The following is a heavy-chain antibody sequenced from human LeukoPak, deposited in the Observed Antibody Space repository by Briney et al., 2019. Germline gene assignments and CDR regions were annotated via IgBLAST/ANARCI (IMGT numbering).Heavy chain of an antibody. CDR1: GFTFTTYG. D-gene: IGHD3-10*01. V-gene: IGHV3-30*18. CDR3: AKDVKMLRGPMIMHHFDY. CDR2: ISFDGSEK. Sequence: PGRSLRLSCAASGFTFTTYGMHWVRQPLGKGLEWVALISFDGSEKYYAESVKGRFTISRDNSKNTLYLQMNSVRVEDTAVYFCAKDVKMLRGPMIMHHFDYWGQGSLVTVSS. J-gene: IGHJ4*02.